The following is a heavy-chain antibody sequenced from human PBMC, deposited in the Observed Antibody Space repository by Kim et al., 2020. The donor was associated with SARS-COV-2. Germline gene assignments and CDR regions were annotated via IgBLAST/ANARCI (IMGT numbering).Heavy chain of an antibody. D-gene: IGHD5-12*01. Sequence: SVKVSCKASGGTFSSYAISWVRQAPGQGLEWMGGIIPIFGTANYAQKFQGRVTITADESTSTAYMELSSLRSEDTPVYYCARGRRWLQLSGFDYWGQGTLVTVSS. CDR1: GGTFSSYA. CDR2: IIPIFGTA. V-gene: IGHV1-69*13. J-gene: IGHJ4*02. CDR3: ARGRRWLQLSGFDY.